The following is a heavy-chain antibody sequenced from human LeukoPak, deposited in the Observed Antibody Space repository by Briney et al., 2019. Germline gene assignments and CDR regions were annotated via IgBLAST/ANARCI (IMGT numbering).Heavy chain of an antibody. J-gene: IGHJ5*02. CDR3: ATGYYYDSSGYYSNWFDP. CDR1: GYTLTELS. D-gene: IGHD3-22*01. V-gene: IGHV1-24*01. Sequence: ASVKVSCKVSGYTLTELSMHWVRQAPGKGLEWMGGFDPEDGETIYAQKFQGRVTMTEGTSTDTAYMELSSLRSEDMAVYYCATGYYYDSSGYYSNWFDPWGQGTLVTVSS. CDR2: FDPEDGET.